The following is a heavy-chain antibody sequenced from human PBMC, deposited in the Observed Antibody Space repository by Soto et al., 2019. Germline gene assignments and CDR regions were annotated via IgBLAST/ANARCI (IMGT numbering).Heavy chain of an antibody. D-gene: IGHD7-27*01. Sequence: PSETLSLTCTVSGGSISSYYWSWIRQPPGKGLEWIGYIYYSGSTNYNPSLKSRVTISVDTSKNQFSLKLSSVTAADTAVYYCARRWGTSFDFWAQRTLVTVSS. V-gene: IGHV4-59*01. CDR2: IYYSGST. J-gene: IGHJ4*02. CDR3: ARRWGTSFDF. CDR1: GGSISSYY.